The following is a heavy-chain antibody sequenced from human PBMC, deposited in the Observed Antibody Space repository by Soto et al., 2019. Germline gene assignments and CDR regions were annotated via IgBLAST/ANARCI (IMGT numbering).Heavy chain of an antibody. CDR1: GGTFSGDA. Sequence: SVKVACKGSGGTFSGDAISRLRQAPGQGLEWMGGIIPIFGTANYAQKFQGRVTITADESTSTAYMELSSLRSEGPAENYFASCGGVVAATPYYYYYGMDVWGQGTTVTVSS. CDR3: ASCGGVVAATPYYYYYGMDV. V-gene: IGHV1-69*13. J-gene: IGHJ6*02. D-gene: IGHD2-15*01. CDR2: IIPIFGTA.